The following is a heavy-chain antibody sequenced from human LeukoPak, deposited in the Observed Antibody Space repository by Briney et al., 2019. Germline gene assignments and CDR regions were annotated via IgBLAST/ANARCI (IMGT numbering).Heavy chain of an antibody. D-gene: IGHD3-3*01. V-gene: IGHV3-23*01. Sequence: GGSLRLSCAASGFTFNSYDMSWVPPAPGGGGEWGSDISGGGCSTYYADSVKGRFTISRDNSKNTLYLQMNSLRAEDTAVYYCAKGIGRAIFGVVYYFDYWGQGTLVTVSS. J-gene: IGHJ4*02. CDR1: GFTFNSYD. CDR2: ISGGGCST. CDR3: AKGIGRAIFGVVYYFDY.